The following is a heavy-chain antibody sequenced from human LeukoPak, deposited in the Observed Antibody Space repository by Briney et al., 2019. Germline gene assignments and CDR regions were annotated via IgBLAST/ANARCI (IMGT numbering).Heavy chain of an antibody. Sequence: GESLRISCKGSGYSFISYWISWVRQMPGKGLEWMGKIDPSDSYTNYSPSFQGHVTISADKSISTAYLQWSSLKASDTAMYYCARLAVAGDYYYYGMDVWGQGTTVTVSS. CDR3: ARLAVAGDYYYYGMDV. J-gene: IGHJ6*02. D-gene: IGHD6-19*01. V-gene: IGHV5-10-1*01. CDR1: GYSFISYW. CDR2: IDPSDSYT.